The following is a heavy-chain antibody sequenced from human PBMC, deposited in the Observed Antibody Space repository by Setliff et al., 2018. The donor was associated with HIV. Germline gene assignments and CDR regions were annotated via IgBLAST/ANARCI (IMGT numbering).Heavy chain of an antibody. V-gene: IGHV4-4*02. D-gene: IGHD3-10*01. Sequence: KASETLSLTGAVSGGSISSSNWGGWVRQPPGKGLEWIGEIYHGGSTNYNPSLNSQVTISVDKSKNQFSLNLNSVTAADSAVYYCGRGEDYGSGTVYMDVWGEAITVTVSS. CDR3: GRGEDYGSGTVYMDV. J-gene: IGHJ6*03. CDR2: IYHGGST. CDR1: GGSISSSNW.